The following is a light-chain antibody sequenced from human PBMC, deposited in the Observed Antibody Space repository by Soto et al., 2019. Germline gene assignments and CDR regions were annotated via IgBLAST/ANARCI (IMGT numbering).Light chain of an antibody. J-gene: IGKJ1*01. V-gene: IGKV3-20*01. CDR2: GAS. CDR3: QKYNNAPHT. Sequence: EIVLTQSPGTLSLSPGERATLSCRASQSVSSSALAWYQQKPGQAHRRIIYGASSRATGIPDRLSGSGSGTDFTLTISRLEPEDFAVYYCQKYNNAPHTFGQGTTGDI. CDR1: QSVSSSA.